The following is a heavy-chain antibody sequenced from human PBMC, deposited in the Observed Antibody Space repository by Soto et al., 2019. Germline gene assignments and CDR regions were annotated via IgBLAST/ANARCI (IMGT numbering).Heavy chain of an antibody. CDR3: AREGNRQGVYFDY. J-gene: IGHJ4*02. CDR1: GYTFPKYG. D-gene: IGHD2-8*01. V-gene: IGHV1-18*04. Sequence: ASVKVSCKTSGYTFPKYGITWVRQAPGQGLEWMACISTYDGDAHYAEKLQGRVTMTTDTPTRTAYRELRSLRSDDTAVYYCAREGNRQGVYFDYWGQGTLVTVSS. CDR2: ISTYDGDA.